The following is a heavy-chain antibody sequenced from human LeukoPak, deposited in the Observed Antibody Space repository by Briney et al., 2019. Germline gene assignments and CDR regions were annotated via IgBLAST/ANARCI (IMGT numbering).Heavy chain of an antibody. CDR1: GNTFSDYD. CDR3: ARVVMKAFYYYYMDV. J-gene: IGHJ6*03. Sequence: GASVKVSCKAPGNTFSDYDVNWGRQAPGQGLEWMGWMSPTSGDTGYAQKFQGRVTMTRSMSRNTAYMELSRLRSEDTAVYFCARVVMKAFYYYYMDVWGKGTTIIISS. CDR2: MSPTSGDT. D-gene: IGHD2-21*01. V-gene: IGHV1-8*01.